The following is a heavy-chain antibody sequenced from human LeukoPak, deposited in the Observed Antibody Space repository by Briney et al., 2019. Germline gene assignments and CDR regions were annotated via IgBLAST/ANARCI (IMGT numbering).Heavy chain of an antibody. CDR3: AKDQGNSGYYSRDAFDI. V-gene: IGHV3-23*01. Sequence: GGSLRLSCAASGFTFRSYAMSWVRQAPGKGLEYVSAISGTGGSTYYADSVKGRFTISRDNSKNTLYLEMNNLRAEDTAVYYCAKDQGNSGYYSRDAFDIWGQGTMVTVSS. CDR2: ISGTGGST. J-gene: IGHJ3*02. CDR1: GFTFRSYA. D-gene: IGHD3-22*01.